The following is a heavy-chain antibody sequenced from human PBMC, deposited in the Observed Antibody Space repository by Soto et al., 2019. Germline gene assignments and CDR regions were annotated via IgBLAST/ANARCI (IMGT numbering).Heavy chain of an antibody. CDR1: GYSFTSYW. CDR2: IYPGDSDT. Sequence: GESLKISCKGSGYSFTSYWIGWVRQMPGKGLEWMGIIYPGDSDTRYSPSFQGQVTISADKSISTAYLQWSSLKASDTAMYYCVLTPDYYDSSGYRAFDIWGQGTMVTV. CDR3: VLTPDYYDSSGYRAFDI. V-gene: IGHV5-51*01. J-gene: IGHJ3*02. D-gene: IGHD3-22*01.